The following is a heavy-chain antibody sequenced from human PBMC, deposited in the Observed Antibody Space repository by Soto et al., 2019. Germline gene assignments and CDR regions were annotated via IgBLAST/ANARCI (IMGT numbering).Heavy chain of an antibody. CDR1: GFTFSSYS. Sequence: EVQLVESGGGLVQPGGSLRLSCAASGFTFSSYSMNWVRQAPGKGLEWVSYISSSSSTIYYADSVKGRFTISRDNAKNSLYLQINSLRDEDTAVYYCARAFGSSWLGALYYYYGIDVWGQGTTVTVCS. CDR3: ARAFGSSWLGALYYYYGIDV. V-gene: IGHV3-48*02. CDR2: ISSSSSTI. D-gene: IGHD6-13*01. J-gene: IGHJ6*02.